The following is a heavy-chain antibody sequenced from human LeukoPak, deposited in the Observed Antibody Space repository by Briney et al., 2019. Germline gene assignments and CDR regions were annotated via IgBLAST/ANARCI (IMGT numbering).Heavy chain of an antibody. Sequence: SVKVSCKASGGTFSSYAISWVRQAPGQGLEWMGGIIPIFGTANYAQKFQGRVTITADKSTSTAYMELSSLRSEDTAVYYCARGRQWEGMGDGSGSYYNVWGQGTLVTVSS. J-gene: IGHJ4*02. CDR2: IIPIFGTA. D-gene: IGHD3-10*01. V-gene: IGHV1-69*06. CDR1: GGTFSSYA. CDR3: ARGRQWEGMGDGSGSYYNV.